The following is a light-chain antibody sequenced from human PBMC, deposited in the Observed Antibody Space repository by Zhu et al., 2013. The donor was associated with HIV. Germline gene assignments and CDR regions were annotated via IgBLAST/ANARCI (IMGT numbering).Light chain of an antibody. CDR1: HTVASSY. Sequence: EVVLTQSPGTLSLSPGERATLSCRASHTVASSYLAWYQQKPGQAPRLLIYATSSRATGIPDRFSGSGSGTDFTLTISSLEPEDFAVYYCQQRSNWPPWTFGQGTKVEIK. CDR2: ATS. J-gene: IGKJ1*01. CDR3: QQRSNWPPWT. V-gene: IGKV3D-20*02.